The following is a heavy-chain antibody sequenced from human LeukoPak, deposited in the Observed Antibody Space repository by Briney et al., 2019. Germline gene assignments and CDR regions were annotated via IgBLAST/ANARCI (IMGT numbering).Heavy chain of an antibody. J-gene: IGHJ2*01. Sequence: GGSLRLSCAASGFTFSSYAMSWVRQVPGKGLEWVSVIYSGGSTYYADSVKGRFTISRDNSKNTLYLQMNSLRAEDTAVYYCARESTSWYFDLWGRGTLVTVSS. D-gene: IGHD2-2*01. V-gene: IGHV3-53*01. CDR2: IYSGGST. CDR3: ARESTSWYFDL. CDR1: GFTFSSYA.